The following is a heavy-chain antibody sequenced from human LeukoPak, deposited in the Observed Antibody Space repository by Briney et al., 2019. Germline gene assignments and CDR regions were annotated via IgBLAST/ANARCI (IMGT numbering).Heavy chain of an antibody. J-gene: IGHJ4*02. V-gene: IGHV3-23*01. Sequence: PGGSLRLSCAASGFTFSSYAMSWVRQAPGKGLEWVSGMSGSGGGTNYADSVKGRFTISRDNSKNTLYLQMNSLRAEDTAVYYCAKGWASGWYFSDYWGQGTLVTVSS. CDR1: GFTFSSYA. D-gene: IGHD6-19*01. CDR3: AKGWASGWYFSDY. CDR2: MSGSGGGT.